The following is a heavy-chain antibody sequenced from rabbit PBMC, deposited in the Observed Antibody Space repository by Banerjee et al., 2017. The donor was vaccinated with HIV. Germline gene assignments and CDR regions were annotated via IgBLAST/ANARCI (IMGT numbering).Heavy chain of an antibody. V-gene: IGHV1S40*01. Sequence: QSLVESGGGLVKPGASLTLTCKASGFSFSSGHNVCWVRQAPGKGPEWIACIAAGSGGTECANWAKGRFTISKTSSTTVILQMTGLTAADTATYFCARDLAGVIGWNFSLWGQGTLVTVS. CDR1: GFSFSSGHN. CDR2: IAAGSGGT. CDR3: ARDLAGVIGWNFSL. J-gene: IGHJ4*01. D-gene: IGHD4-1*01.